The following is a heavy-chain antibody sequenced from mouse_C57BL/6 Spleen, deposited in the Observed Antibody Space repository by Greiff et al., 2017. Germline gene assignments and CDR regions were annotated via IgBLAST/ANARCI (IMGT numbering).Heavy chain of an antibody. D-gene: IGHD2-4*01. CDR3: ITIYYDYDEAY. Sequence: QVQLLQSGAELVRPGTSVKVSCKASGYAFTNYLIEWVKQRPGQGLEWIGVINPGSGGTNYYEKFKGKATLTADKSSSTAYMQLSSLTSEDSAVYFCITIYYDYDEAYWGQGTLVTVSA. CDR1: GYAFTNYL. J-gene: IGHJ3*01. CDR2: INPGSGGT. V-gene: IGHV1-54*01.